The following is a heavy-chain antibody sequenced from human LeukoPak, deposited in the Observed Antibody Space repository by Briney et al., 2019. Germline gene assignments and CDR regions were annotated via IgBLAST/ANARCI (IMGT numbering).Heavy chain of an antibody. Sequence: SETLSLTCAVYGVSFNSYYWTWIRQPPGKGLEWIGEINHSGSTNYNPSLKSRVTISVDTSKNQFSLKLSSVTAADTAVYYCARIMVRGVIGYWGQGTLVTVSS. CDR3: ARIMVRGVIGY. J-gene: IGHJ4*02. CDR1: GVSFNSYY. V-gene: IGHV4-34*01. D-gene: IGHD3-10*01. CDR2: INHSGST.